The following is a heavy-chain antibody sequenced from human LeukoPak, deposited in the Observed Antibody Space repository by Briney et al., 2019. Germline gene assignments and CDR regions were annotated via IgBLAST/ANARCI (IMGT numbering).Heavy chain of an antibody. CDR3: ARDLHMITFGGVVVRPFYFDY. D-gene: IGHD3-16*01. CDR1: GFTFDDYG. CDR2: INWNGGST. Sequence: AGGSLRLSCVASGFTFDDYGMSWVRQAPGKGLEWVSGINWNGGSTGYADSVKGRFTISRDNAKNSLYLQMNSLRAEDTALYYCARDLHMITFGGVVVRPFYFDYWGQGTLVTVSS. J-gene: IGHJ4*02. V-gene: IGHV3-20*04.